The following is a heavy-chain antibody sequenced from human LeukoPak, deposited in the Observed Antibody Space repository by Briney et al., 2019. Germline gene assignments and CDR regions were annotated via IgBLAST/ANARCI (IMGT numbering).Heavy chain of an antibody. Sequence: GGSLRLSCAASGFTFSTYWMHWVRQVPGKGLVWVSRISPDGTSALYADSVKGRFTISRDNAKNTLYLQMNSLRAEDTAVYYCAKDQGIVATTFDYWGQGTLVTVSS. V-gene: IGHV3-74*01. D-gene: IGHD5-12*01. J-gene: IGHJ4*02. CDR2: ISPDGTSA. CDR1: GFTFSTYW. CDR3: AKDQGIVATTFDY.